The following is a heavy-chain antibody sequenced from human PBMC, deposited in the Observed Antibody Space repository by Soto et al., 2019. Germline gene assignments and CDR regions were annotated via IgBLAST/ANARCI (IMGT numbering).Heavy chain of an antibody. D-gene: IGHD5-12*01. V-gene: IGHV3-23*01. CDR3: AKGSGYDFYFDY. CDR2: ISGSGGST. CDR1: GFTFSSYA. Sequence: GGSLRLSCAASGFTFSSYAMSWVRQAPGKGLEWVSAISGSGGSTYYADSVKGRFTISRDNSKNPLYLQMNSLRAEDTAVYYCAKGSGYDFYFDYWGQGTLVTVSS. J-gene: IGHJ4*02.